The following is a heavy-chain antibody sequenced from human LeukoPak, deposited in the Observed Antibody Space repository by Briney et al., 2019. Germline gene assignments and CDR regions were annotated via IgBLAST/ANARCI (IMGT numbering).Heavy chain of an antibody. CDR1: GSFSAYY. J-gene: IGHJ4*02. Sequence: SETLSLTCAVYGSFSAYYWSWIRQPPGKGLEWIVQINHSGSTNYNPSLKSRVTISLDTSKNQFSLKLSSVTAADTAVYYCASWDIVATSGSYYFDYWGQGTLVTVSS. CDR3: ASWDIVATSGSYYFDY. D-gene: IGHD5-12*01. CDR2: INHSGST. V-gene: IGHV4-34*01.